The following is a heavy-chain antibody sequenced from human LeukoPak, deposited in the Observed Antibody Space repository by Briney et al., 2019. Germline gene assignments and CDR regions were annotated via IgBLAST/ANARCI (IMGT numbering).Heavy chain of an antibody. J-gene: IGHJ4*02. CDR1: GYTFPSYW. CDR3: ARQNDFRLDY. D-gene: IGHD3-3*01. V-gene: IGHV5-51*01. CDR2: IYPGDSDT. Sequence: GESLRISCKGSGYTFPSYWIGWVRQMPGKGLEWMGIIYPGDSDTRYSPSLQGQVTISVDTSIGTAYLQWSSLKASDTAIYYCARQNDFRLDYWGQGTLVTVSS.